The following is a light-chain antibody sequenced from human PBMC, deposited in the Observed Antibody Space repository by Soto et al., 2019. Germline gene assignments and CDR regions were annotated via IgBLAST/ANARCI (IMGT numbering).Light chain of an antibody. CDR3: QQYGSSPPT. CDR2: GAS. Sequence: EIVLTQSPGTLSLSPGERVTLSCRASQIVISRFLAWYQQKPGQAPTLLIYGASNRATGISDRFSGSGSETDFTLTISRLEPEASAVYHCQQYGSSPPTCGGGTKVGIK. J-gene: IGKJ4*01. V-gene: IGKV3-20*01. CDR1: QIVISRF.